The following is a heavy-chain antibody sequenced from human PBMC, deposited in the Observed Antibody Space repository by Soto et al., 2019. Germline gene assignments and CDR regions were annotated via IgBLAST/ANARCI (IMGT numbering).Heavy chain of an antibody. J-gene: IGHJ5*02. V-gene: IGHV3-23*01. CDR3: AKDPYSIGNNWLDP. CDR2: ISGSGGST. D-gene: IGHD6-13*01. Sequence: GGSLRLSCAASGFTFSSYAMSWVRQAPGKGLEWVSAISGSGGSTYYADSVKGRFTISRDNSKNTLYLQMNSLRAEDTAVYYCAKDPYSIGNNWLDPWGQGTLVTVSS. CDR1: GFTFSSYA.